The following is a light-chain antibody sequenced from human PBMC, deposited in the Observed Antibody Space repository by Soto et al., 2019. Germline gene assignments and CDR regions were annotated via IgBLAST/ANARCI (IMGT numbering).Light chain of an antibody. CDR2: NNY. Sequence: QSVPTQPPSASGTPGQRVTISCSGSRTNIGSNTVNWYQQLPGTAPSLLIYNNYYRPSGVTDRISASKSGTSASLAISGLQSEDEADYYCAAWDDSLNGPVFGGGTKLTVL. CDR3: AAWDDSLNGPV. CDR1: RTNIGSNT. V-gene: IGLV1-44*01. J-gene: IGLJ3*02.